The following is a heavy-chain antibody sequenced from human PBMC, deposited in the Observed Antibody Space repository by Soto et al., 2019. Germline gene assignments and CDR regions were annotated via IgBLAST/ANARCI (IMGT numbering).Heavy chain of an antibody. J-gene: IGHJ4*02. V-gene: IGHV1-18*01. CDR1: GYTFRNNG. CDR3: AKEEDSQTLDY. CDR2: ISPFNGNI. Sequence: ASVKVSCKASGYTFRNNGITWVPQAPGQGLEWMGWISPFNGNIKYGQKFQGRVNMTTETSTSIAYMELTSLISDDTAVYYCAKEEDSQTLDYWGQGTLVTVCS.